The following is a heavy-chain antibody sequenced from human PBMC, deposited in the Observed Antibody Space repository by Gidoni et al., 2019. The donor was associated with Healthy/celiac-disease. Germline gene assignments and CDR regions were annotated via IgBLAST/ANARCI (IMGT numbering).Heavy chain of an antibody. CDR3: ARGGYCSGGSCGFDY. D-gene: IGHD2-15*01. Sequence: QLQLQESGSGLVKPSQTLSPTCAVSGGSISSGGYSWSWIRQPPGKGREWIGYIYHSGSTYYNPSLKSRVTISVDRSKNQFSLKLSSVTAADTAVYYCARGGYCSGGSCGFDYWGQGTLVTVSS. CDR1: GGSISSGGYS. J-gene: IGHJ4*02. CDR2: IYHSGST. V-gene: IGHV4-30-2*01.